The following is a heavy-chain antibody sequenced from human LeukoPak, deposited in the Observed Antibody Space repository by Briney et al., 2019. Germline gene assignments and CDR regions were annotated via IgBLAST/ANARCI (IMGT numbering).Heavy chain of an antibody. CDR1: GYTFTGHY. CDR2: INPNSGGT. Sequence: ASVKVSCKASGYTFTGHYMHWVRQAPGQGLEWTGWINPNSGGTNYAQKFQGRVTMTRDTSISTAYMELSRLRSDDTAVYYCARALSYYDYVWGSYRWDYYYMDVWGKGTTVTVSS. CDR3: ARALSYYDYVWGSYRWDYYYMDV. J-gene: IGHJ6*03. V-gene: IGHV1-2*02. D-gene: IGHD3-16*02.